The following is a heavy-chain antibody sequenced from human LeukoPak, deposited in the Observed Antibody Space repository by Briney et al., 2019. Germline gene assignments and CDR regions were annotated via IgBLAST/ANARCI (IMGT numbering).Heavy chain of an antibody. V-gene: IGHV3-48*03. D-gene: IGHD2/OR15-2a*01. Sequence: GGSLRLSCAASGFTFSSYEMNWVRQAPGKRLECVSYISISGSTISYADSVKCRFTISTDNAKNSLYLKMNSLRAEDTAVYYCASDIVLKDYWGQGTLVTVSS. CDR1: GFTFSSYE. CDR3: ASDIVLKDY. CDR2: ISISGSTI. J-gene: IGHJ4*02.